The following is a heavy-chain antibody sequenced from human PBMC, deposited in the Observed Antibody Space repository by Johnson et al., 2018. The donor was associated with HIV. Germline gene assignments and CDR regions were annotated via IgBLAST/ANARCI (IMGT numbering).Heavy chain of an antibody. CDR2: IYSGGST. CDR3: ARDGWGSRGWDDAFDI. CDR1: GFTFSSYG. Sequence: QVQLVESGGGVVQPGGSLRLSCAASGFTFSSYGMHWVRQAPGKGLEWVSVIYSGGSTYYADSVKGRFTISRDNSKNTLYLQMNSLRAEDTAVYYCARDGWGSRGWDDAFDIWGQGTMVTVSS. V-gene: IGHV3-NL1*01. J-gene: IGHJ3*02. D-gene: IGHD6-19*01.